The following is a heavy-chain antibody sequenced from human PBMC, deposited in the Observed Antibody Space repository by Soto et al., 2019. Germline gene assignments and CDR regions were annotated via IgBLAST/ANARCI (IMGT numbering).Heavy chain of an antibody. V-gene: IGHV1-18*04. Sequence: ASVKVSCKASGYPFSSYGITWVRQAPGQGLEWMGWTSAFYGNSTYSEKFQGRVTMTIDTSTNTAYMDLRSLKSDDTAVYYCARVVVAGSPLDYWGLGTLVTVSS. CDR3: ARVVVAGSPLDY. CDR2: TSAFYGNS. D-gene: IGHD2-15*01. J-gene: IGHJ4*02. CDR1: GYPFSSYG.